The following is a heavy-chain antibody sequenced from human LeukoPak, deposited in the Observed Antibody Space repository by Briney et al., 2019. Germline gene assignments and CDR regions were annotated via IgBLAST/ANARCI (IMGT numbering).Heavy chain of an antibody. V-gene: IGHV1-24*01. CDR2: FDAEDGET. J-gene: IGHJ3*02. D-gene: IGHD3-22*01. Sequence: ASVKVSCKVSGYTLTELSMHWVRQAPGKGLEWMGGFDAEDGETIYAQKFQGRVTMTEDTSTDTAYMELSSLRSEDTAVYYCATIHDSSAKRPHDAFDIWGQGTMVTVSS. CDR3: ATIHDSSAKRPHDAFDI. CDR1: GYTLTELS.